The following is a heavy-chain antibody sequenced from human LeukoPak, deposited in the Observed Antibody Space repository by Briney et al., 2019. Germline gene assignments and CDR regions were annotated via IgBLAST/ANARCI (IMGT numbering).Heavy chain of an antibody. J-gene: IGHJ4*02. CDR1: GFTFSSYS. CDR2: IKEDGREK. D-gene: IGHD3-22*01. V-gene: IGHV3-7*01. Sequence: GGSLRLSCAASGFTFSSYSMNWVRQAPGKGLEWVANIKEDGREKYYVDSVKGRFTISRDNAKNSLYLQMNTLRAEDTAVYYCAREASYYDTTGSAFNPYPTGPTYYFDSWGQGTLVTVSS. CDR3: AREASYYDTTGSAFNPYPTGPTYYFDS.